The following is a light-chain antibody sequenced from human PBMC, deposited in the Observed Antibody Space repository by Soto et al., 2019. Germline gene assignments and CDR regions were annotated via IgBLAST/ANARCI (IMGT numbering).Light chain of an antibody. CDR2: ATS. CDR1: QSVGNN. J-gene: IGKJ4*02. Sequence: EIVVTQSPATLSVSPGERATLSCRASQSVGNNFAWYQQKPGQAPRLLTFATSTRATSVPARFSGSGSGPEFTRTLSSLQSEDFAVYDGQQYGDWPLAFGGGAKVEIE. CDR3: QQYGDWPLA. V-gene: IGKV3-15*01.